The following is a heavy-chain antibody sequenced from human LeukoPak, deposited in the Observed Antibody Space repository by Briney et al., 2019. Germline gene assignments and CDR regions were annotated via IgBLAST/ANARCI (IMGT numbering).Heavy chain of an antibody. D-gene: IGHD3-22*01. J-gene: IGHJ4*02. V-gene: IGHV3-23*01. CDR1: GFTFSSYG. CDR3: AKVRYYDSSGAFDY. Sequence: GGSLRLSCAASGFTFSSYGMSWVRQAPGKGLEWVSAISGSGGSTYYADSVKGRFTISRDNSKNTLYLQMNSLRAEDTAVYYCAKVRYYDSSGAFDYWGQGTLVTVSS. CDR2: ISGSGGST.